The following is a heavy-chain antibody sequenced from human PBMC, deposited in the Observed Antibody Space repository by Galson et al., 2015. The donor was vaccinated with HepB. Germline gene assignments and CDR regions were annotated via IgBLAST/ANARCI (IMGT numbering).Heavy chain of an antibody. V-gene: IGHV1-18*04. CDR2: ISAYNGNT. CDR3: ARDDYPYSSSWYSSLDY. Sequence: SVKVSCKASGYTFTSYGISWVRQAPGQGLEWMGWISAYNGNTNYAQKLQGRVTMTTDTSTSTAYMELRSLRSDDTAVYYCARDDYPYSSSWYSSLDYWGQGTLVTVSS. J-gene: IGHJ4*02. D-gene: IGHD6-13*01. CDR1: GYTFTSYG.